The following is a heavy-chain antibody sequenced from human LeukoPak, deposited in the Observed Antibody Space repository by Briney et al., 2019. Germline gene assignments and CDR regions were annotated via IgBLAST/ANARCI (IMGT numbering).Heavy chain of an antibody. J-gene: IGHJ4*02. Sequence: GGSLRLSCAASGFTFIRHGMHWVRQAPGKGLEWVAIIRYDGSEKYYADSVEGRFTISKDNSRDTLYLEMDSLRVDDTAVYYCARETGIIGRDSRVDYWGQGALVTVSS. CDR3: ARETGIIGRDSRVDY. CDR1: GFTFIRHG. V-gene: IGHV3-33*01. D-gene: IGHD1-14*01. CDR2: IRYDGSEK.